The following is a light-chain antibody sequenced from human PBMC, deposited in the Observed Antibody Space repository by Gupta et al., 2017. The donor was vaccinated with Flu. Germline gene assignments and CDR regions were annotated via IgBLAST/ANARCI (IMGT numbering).Light chain of an antibody. CDR3: AAWDDSLSGVE. CDR1: SSNIGSNY. CDR2: KNN. Sequence: VTISCSGSSSNIGSNYVYWYQQLPGTAPKLLIYKNNQRPSGVPDRFSGSKSDTSASLAISGLRSEDESDYFCAAWDDSLSGVEFGGGTKVTVL. V-gene: IGLV1-47*01. J-gene: IGLJ3*02.